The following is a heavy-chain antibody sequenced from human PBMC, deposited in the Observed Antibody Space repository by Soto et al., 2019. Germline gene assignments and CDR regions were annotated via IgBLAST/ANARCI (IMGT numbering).Heavy chain of an antibody. CDR3: ARVVVVIPPGYYYAMDV. CDR1: GFTFSSFH. CDR2: ITSSSDTI. J-gene: IGHJ6*02. D-gene: IGHD3-22*01. Sequence: EVQLVESGGGSVQPGGSLRLSCAASGFTFSSFHMNWVRQAPGRGLEWVAYITSSSDTIYYSDSVKGRFTISRDNGKNSLFLQMNSLRDEDTAVYYCARVVVVIPPGYYYAMDVWGQGTTVTVSS. V-gene: IGHV3-48*02.